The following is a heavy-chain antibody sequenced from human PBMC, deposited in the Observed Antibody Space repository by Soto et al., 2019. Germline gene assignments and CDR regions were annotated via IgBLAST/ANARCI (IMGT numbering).Heavy chain of an antibody. V-gene: IGHV2-5*01. J-gene: IGHJ4*02. CDR1: GFSLSTSGLG. CDR2: IYWNDDK. CDR3: AHRPSGWYHFDA. D-gene: IGHD6-19*01. Sequence: QITLKESGPTLVRPTQTLTLTCTFSGFSLSTSGLGVGWIRQPPGKALEWLALIYWNDDKRYSPSLKARLTITKDTSKYQGVLTMTNMDPVDTATYYCAHRPSGWYHFDAWGQGTLVTVSS.